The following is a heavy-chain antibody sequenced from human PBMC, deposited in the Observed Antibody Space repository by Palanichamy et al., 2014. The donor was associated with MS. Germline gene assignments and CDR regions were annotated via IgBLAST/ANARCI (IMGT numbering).Heavy chain of an antibody. V-gene: IGHV4-39*01. CDR3: AGYSSGWYPDY. CDR2: IYYSGST. Sequence: QLQLQESGPGLVKPSETLSLTCTVSGGSISSSSYYWGWIRQPPGKGLEWIGSIYYSGSTYYNPSLKSRVTISVDTSKNQFSLKLSSVTAADTAVYYCAGYSSGWYPDYWGQGTLVTVSS. CDR1: GGSISSSSYY. J-gene: IGHJ4*02. D-gene: IGHD6-19*01.